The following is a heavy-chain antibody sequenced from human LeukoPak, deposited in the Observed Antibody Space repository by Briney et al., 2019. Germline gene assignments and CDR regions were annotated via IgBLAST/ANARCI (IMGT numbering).Heavy chain of an antibody. Sequence: QPGGSLRLSCAASGVTFSSSWMYWVRQAPGKGLVWVSRINSDESITTYADSVKGRFTISRDNAKNTLYLQMNSLRAEDTAVYYCARRLVPGFLDYWGQGTPVTVSS. J-gene: IGHJ4*02. V-gene: IGHV3-74*01. CDR1: GVTFSSSW. D-gene: IGHD4-11*01. CDR2: INSDESIT. CDR3: ARRLVPGFLDY.